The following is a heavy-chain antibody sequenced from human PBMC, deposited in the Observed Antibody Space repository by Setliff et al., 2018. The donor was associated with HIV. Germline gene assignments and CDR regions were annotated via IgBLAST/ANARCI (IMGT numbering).Heavy chain of an antibody. D-gene: IGHD3-22*01. CDR2: ISSSSSYI. J-gene: IGHJ4*02. V-gene: IGHV3-21*01. Sequence: GGSLRLSCAASELTFSNYAMTWVRQAPGKGPEWVSSISSSSSYIYYADSVKGRFTISRDNSKNTLYLQMNSLRAEDTAVYYCAKDRYYDSSGSPFDYWGQGTLVTVSS. CDR1: ELTFSNYA. CDR3: AKDRYYDSSGSPFDY.